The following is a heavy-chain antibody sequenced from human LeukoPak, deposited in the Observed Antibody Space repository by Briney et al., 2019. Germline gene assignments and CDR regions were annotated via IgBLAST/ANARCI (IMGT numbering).Heavy chain of an antibody. J-gene: IGHJ4*02. CDR2: INWSGGST. Sequence: PGGSLRLSCAASGFTFDDYGMSWVRQAPGKGLEWVSGINWSGGSTGYADSVKGRFTISRDNAKNSLYLQMNSLRAEDTALYYCARHACRGGNCYSVDYWGQGTLVTVLS. V-gene: IGHV3-20*04. CDR3: ARHACRGGNCYSVDY. CDR1: GFTFDDYG. D-gene: IGHD2-15*01.